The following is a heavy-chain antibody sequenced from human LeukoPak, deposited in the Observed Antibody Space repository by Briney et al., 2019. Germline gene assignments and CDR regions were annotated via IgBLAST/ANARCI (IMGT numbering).Heavy chain of an antibody. J-gene: IGHJ4*02. D-gene: IGHD4-17*01. CDR2: IDGGGSRT. CDR1: GFSFSWSW. V-gene: IGHV3-74*01. Sequence: GGSLRLSCVASGFSFSWSWMNWVRQAPGKGLVWVSHIDGGGSRTTYADSVKGRFTISRDNAKNTLYLQMHSLRAEDTAVYYCAREDYGDYFDYWGQGTLVTVSS. CDR3: AREDYGDYFDY.